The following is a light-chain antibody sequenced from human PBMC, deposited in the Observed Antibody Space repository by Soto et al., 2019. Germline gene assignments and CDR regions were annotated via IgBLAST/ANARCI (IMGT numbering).Light chain of an antibody. CDR3: QTWGTDMVI. Sequence: QLVLTQSPSASASLGASVKLTCTLSSGHSTYAIAWHQQQPEKGPRYLMNLKSDGSHNRGDGLPDRFSGSSSGAERYLTISSLQSEDEADYYCQTWGTDMVIFGGGTKLTVL. J-gene: IGLJ2*01. V-gene: IGLV4-69*01. CDR1: SGHSTYA. CDR2: LKSDGSH.